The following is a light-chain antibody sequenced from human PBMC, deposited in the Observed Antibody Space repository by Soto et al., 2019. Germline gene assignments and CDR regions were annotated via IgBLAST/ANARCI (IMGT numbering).Light chain of an antibody. CDR1: QSVSSN. Sequence: EIVMTQSPATLSVSPGERATLSCRASQSVSSNLAWYQQKPGQPPRLLIYGASTRATGIPARFSGSGSGTEFSLTITSLQSEDFALYYCQQYSYRPPWTFGQGTKVDI. CDR3: QQYSYRPPWT. J-gene: IGKJ1*01. V-gene: IGKV3-15*01. CDR2: GAS.